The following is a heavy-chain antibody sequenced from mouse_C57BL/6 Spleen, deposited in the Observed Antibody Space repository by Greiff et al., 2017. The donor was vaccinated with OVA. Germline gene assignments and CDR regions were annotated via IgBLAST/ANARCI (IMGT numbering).Heavy chain of an antibody. CDR2: IYPGGGYT. CDR1: GYTFTNYW. CDR3: ARGHYGSSYGFDY. J-gene: IGHJ2*01. Sequence: VQLQQSGAELVTPGTSVKMSCKASGYTFTNYWIGWAKQRPGHGLEWIGDIYPGGGYTNYNEKFKGKATLTADKSSSTAYMQFSSLTSEDSAIYYCARGHYGSSYGFDYWGQGTTLTVSS. D-gene: IGHD1-1*01. V-gene: IGHV1-63*01.